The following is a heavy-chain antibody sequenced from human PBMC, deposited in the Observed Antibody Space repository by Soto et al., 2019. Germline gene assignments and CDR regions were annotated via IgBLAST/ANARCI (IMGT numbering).Heavy chain of an antibody. J-gene: IGHJ5*01. D-gene: IGHD4-17*01. V-gene: IGHV3-74*01. Sequence: EVQLVESGGGLVQPGGSLRLSCAASGFTFFAYWIHWVRQVPGKGLVWVSRINSDGSHTSYADSVRGRFTISRDNSKNTVYLQMNSLTAEETAVYYCAKASDYGDYAGENWFDSWGQGSLVTVSS. CDR3: AKASDYGDYAGENWFDS. CDR1: GFTFFAYW. CDR2: INSDGSHT.